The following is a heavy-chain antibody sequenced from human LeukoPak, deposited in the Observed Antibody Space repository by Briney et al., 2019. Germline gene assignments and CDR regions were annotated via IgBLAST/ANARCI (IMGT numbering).Heavy chain of an antibody. Sequence: GGSLRLSCAASGFTFSTYVMSWVRQTPGKGLEWVSTISGSGGSTYYADSVKGRFTISRDNSKNTLYLQMNSLRAEDTAVYYCAKLASPGYCSGGTCLFDFWGQGTLVTVSS. D-gene: IGHD2-15*01. CDR1: GFTFSTYV. CDR3: AKLASPGYCSGGTCLFDF. CDR2: ISGSGGST. J-gene: IGHJ4*02. V-gene: IGHV3-23*01.